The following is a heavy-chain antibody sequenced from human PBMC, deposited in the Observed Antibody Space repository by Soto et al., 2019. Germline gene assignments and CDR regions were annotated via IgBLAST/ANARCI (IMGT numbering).Heavy chain of an antibody. D-gene: IGHD3-10*01. CDR3: ARLDPLLWSAFDI. Sequence: QLQLQESGPGLVKPSETLSLTCTVSGGSISSSTYYWGWIRQPPGKGLEWTGSIFYSGSTYYNPYLKSRVTISVDTSKNQFSLRLSSMTAADTAVYYCARLDPLLWSAFDIWGQGTMVTVSS. V-gene: IGHV4-39*01. J-gene: IGHJ3*02. CDR1: GGSISSSTYY. CDR2: IFYSGST.